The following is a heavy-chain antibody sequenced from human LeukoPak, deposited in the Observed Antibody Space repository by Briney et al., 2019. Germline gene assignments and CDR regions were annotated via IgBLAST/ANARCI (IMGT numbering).Heavy chain of an antibody. D-gene: IGHD3-10*01. J-gene: IGHJ4*02. CDR3: ARERTPKVYYGSGSFDRYFDH. V-gene: IGHV3-30*04. CDR2: ISYDGSNK. CDR1: GFTFSSYE. Sequence: GGSLRLSCAASGFTFSSYEMNWVRQAPGKGLEWVAVISYDGSNKYYADSVKGRFTMSRDTTKNSLYLQMNSLRAEDTAIYYCARERTPKVYYGSGSFDRYFDHWGQGTLVTVSS.